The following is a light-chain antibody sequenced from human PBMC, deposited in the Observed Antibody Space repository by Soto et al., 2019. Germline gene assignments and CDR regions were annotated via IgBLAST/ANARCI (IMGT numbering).Light chain of an antibody. V-gene: IGLV2-14*01. Sequence: QSVLTQPASVSGSPGQSITISCTGTSSDVGGYNYVSWYQQHPGKAPNLMIYDVSNRPSGVSNRFSCSKSGNTASLTISVLQAEDEADYYCSSYTSSSTLVFGGGTKLTVL. CDR1: SSDVGGYNY. CDR2: DVS. J-gene: IGLJ2*01. CDR3: SSYTSSSTLV.